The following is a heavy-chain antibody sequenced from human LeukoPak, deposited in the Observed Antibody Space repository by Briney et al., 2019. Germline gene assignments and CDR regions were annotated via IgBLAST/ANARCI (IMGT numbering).Heavy chain of an antibody. Sequence: ASVKVSCKASGYTFTGYYMHWVRQAPGQGLEWMGWINPNSGGTNYAQKFQGRVTMTRDTSISTAYMELSRLRPDDTAVYYCARGPVVVPAALLGFWFDPWGQGTLVTVSS. CDR3: ARGPVVVPAALLGFWFDP. CDR2: INPNSGGT. V-gene: IGHV1-2*02. D-gene: IGHD2-2*02. J-gene: IGHJ5*02. CDR1: GYTFTGYY.